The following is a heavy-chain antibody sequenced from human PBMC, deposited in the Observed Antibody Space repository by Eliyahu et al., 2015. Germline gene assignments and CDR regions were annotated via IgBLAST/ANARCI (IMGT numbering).Heavy chain of an antibody. Sequence: QVQLQESGPGLVKPSQTLSLXCTVSGGXISSGGYYWSWIRQHPGKGLEWIGYIYYSGSTYYNPSLKSRVTISVDTSKNQFSLKLSSVTAADTAVYYCARDLYGDYAKELGYWGQGTLVTVSS. CDR3: ARDLYGDYAKELGY. CDR2: IYYSGST. CDR1: GGXISSGGYY. J-gene: IGHJ4*02. V-gene: IGHV4-31*03. D-gene: IGHD4-17*01.